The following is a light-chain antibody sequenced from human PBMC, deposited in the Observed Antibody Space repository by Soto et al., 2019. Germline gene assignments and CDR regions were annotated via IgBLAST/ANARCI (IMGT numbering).Light chain of an antibody. V-gene: IGLV2-8*01. J-gene: IGLJ1*01. CDR2: EVN. CDR1: SSDVGGYKY. CDR3: SSYAGINNLGV. Sequence: QSALTQPPSASGSPGQSVTISCTGTSSDVGGYKYVSWYQQHPGKAPKLMIFEVNKPPSGVPDHFSGSKSGNTASLTVSGVQAEGEADYYCSSYAGINNLGVFGTGTKVTVL.